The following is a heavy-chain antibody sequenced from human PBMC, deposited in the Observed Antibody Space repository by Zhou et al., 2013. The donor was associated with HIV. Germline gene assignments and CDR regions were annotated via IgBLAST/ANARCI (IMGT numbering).Heavy chain of an antibody. Sequence: QARLVQSGAEIKKPGTSIKVSCQASGFSFGTYSISWVRQGPGQRLEWMGWISGYGGKPNYAQMIEDRVTVTIDTSTSTAYMELKSLRSDDTALYYCARDWGNYGLDVWGQGTTVIVSS. J-gene: IGHJ6*02. CDR3: ARDWGNYGLDV. CDR1: GFSFGTYS. V-gene: IGHV1-18*01. CDR2: ISGYGGKP. D-gene: IGHD3-16*01.